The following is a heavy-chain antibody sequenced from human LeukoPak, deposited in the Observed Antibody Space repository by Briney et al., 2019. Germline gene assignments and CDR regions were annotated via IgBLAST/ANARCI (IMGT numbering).Heavy chain of an antibody. V-gene: IGHV4-61*02. J-gene: IGHJ3*02. Sequence: SQTLSLTCTVSGGSISSGSYYWSWIRQPAGKGLEWIGRIYTSGSTNYNPSLKSRVTISVDTSKNQFSLKLSSVTAADTAVYYCARDSVPYYDFWSGYRMAFDIWGQGTMVTVSS. CDR2: IYTSGST. CDR1: GGSISSGSYY. CDR3: ARDSVPYYDFWSGYRMAFDI. D-gene: IGHD3-3*01.